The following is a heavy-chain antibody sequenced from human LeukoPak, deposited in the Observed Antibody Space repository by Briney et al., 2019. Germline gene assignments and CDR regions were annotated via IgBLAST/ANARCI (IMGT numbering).Heavy chain of an antibody. CDR2: IYCSGST. Sequence: PSETLSLTCTVSGGSISSGGYYWSWIRQHPGKGLEWIGYIYCSGSTYYNPSLKSRVTISVDTSKNQFSLKLSSVTAADTAVYYCAREGGYSSQNYFDYWGQGTLVTVSS. J-gene: IGHJ4*02. CDR1: GGSISSGGYY. D-gene: IGHD5-18*01. CDR3: AREGGYSSQNYFDY. V-gene: IGHV4-31*03.